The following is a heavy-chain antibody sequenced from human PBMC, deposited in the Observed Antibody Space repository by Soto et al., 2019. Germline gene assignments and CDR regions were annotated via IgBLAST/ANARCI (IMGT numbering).Heavy chain of an antibody. Sequence: QVQMQESGPGLVKPSETLSLTCTVSGGSVNNGFYYWTWIRQPPGKGLEWIGFIYYTGNTSYSPSLKSRVTISVDTSKNQFSLRLTSVTAADTAVYYCARDVVARIGPSFDSWGQGALVTVSS. CDR2: IYYTGNT. V-gene: IGHV4-61*01. CDR3: ARDVVARIGPSFDS. CDR1: GGSVNNGFYY. J-gene: IGHJ4*02.